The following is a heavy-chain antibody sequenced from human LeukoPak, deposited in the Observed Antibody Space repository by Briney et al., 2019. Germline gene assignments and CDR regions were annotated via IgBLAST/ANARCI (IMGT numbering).Heavy chain of an antibody. J-gene: IGHJ3*02. CDR1: GGSISSYY. V-gene: IGHV4-4*09. D-gene: IGHD5-12*01. CDR2: IYTSGST. Sequence: SETLSLTCTVSGGSISSYYWSWIRQPPGKGLEWIGYIYTSGSTNYNPSLKSRVTISVDTSKNQFSLKLSSVTAADTAVYYRARHGPVDIVATITTAFDIWGQGTMVTVSS. CDR3: ARHGPVDIVATITTAFDI.